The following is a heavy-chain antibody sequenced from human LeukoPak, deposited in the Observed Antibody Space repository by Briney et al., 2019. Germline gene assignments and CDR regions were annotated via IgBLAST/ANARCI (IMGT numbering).Heavy chain of an antibody. CDR2: VKSKTDGGTI. D-gene: IGHD2-15*01. CDR1: GFTFSNAW. J-gene: IGHJ4*02. CDR3: TTDYGVVAAASDY. V-gene: IGHV3-15*01. Sequence: GGSLRLSCAASGFTFSNAWMSWVRQAPGKGLEWVGRVKSKTDGGTIDYAAPVKGRFTISRDDSKNTLYLQMSSLKTEDAAVYYCTTDYGVVAAASDYWGQGTLVTVSS.